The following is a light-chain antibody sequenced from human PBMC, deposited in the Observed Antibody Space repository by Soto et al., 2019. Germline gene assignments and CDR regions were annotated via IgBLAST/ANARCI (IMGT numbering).Light chain of an antibody. J-gene: IGKJ1*01. CDR3: QQCTNWPRT. V-gene: IGKV3-15*01. Sequence: EIVMTQSPVTLSVSPGERATLSCRASQSVSSNLAWYQQKPGQAPRLLIYGASTRATGIPDRFSGSGSGTDFTLTISSLQSEDSAVYYCQQCTNWPRTFGRGTKVEIK. CDR1: QSVSSN. CDR2: GAS.